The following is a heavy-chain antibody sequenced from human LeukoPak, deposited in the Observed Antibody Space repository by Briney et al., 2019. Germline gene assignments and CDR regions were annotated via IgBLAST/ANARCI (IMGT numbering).Heavy chain of an antibody. CDR3: ARDGTGGGAFDI. J-gene: IGHJ3*02. D-gene: IGHD6-13*01. CDR1: GFTFSSYS. CDR2: ISSSRSYI. V-gene: IGHV3-21*01. Sequence: GGSLRLSCAASGFTFSSYSMNWVRQAPGKGLEWVSSISSSRSYIYYADSVKGRFTISRDNAKNSLYLQMNSLRAEDTAVYYCARDGTGGGAFDIWGQGTMVTVSS.